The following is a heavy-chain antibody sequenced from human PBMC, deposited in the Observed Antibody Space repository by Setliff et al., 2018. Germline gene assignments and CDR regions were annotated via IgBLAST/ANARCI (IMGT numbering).Heavy chain of an antibody. V-gene: IGHV1-18*01. D-gene: IGHD3-9*01. J-gene: IGHJ6*02. CDR3: VKEPAVSLTEAVRRTYYDYAMDA. Sequence: GASVKVSCKASGYTFTYFGLSWVRQAPGQGLEWMGWISPYNGQTTYAQRFQGRITMTTDTSTDTAYMELRNLRSDDTAIYFCVKEPAVSLTEAVRRTYYDYAMDAWGQGTTVTVSS. CDR2: ISPYNGQT. CDR1: GYTFTYFG.